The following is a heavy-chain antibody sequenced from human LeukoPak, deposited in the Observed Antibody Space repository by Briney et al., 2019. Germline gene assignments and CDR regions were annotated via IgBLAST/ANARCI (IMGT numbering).Heavy chain of an antibody. CDR1: GFTFSSYG. J-gene: IGHJ4*02. V-gene: IGHV3-30*18. D-gene: IGHD4-17*01. CDR3: AKALTGDYSFDY. CDR2: ISYDGSNK. Sequence: RRSLRLSCAASGFTFSSYGMHWVRQAPGKGLEWVAVISYDGSNKYYADSVKGRFTISRDNSKNTLYLQMNSLRAEDTAVYYCAKALTGDYSFDYWGQGTLVTVSS.